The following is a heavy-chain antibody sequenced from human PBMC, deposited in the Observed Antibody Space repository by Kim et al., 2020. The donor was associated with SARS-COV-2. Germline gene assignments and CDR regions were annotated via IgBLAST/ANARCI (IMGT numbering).Heavy chain of an antibody. CDR3: ASFYRYGVNTGRLFDY. Sequence: SVKVSCKASGGTFSSYAISWVRQAPGQGLEWMGRIIPILGIANYAQKFQGRVTITADKSTSTAYMELSSLRSEDTAVYYCASFYRYGVNTGRLFDYWGQGTLVTVSS. J-gene: IGHJ4*02. CDR1: GGTFSSYA. V-gene: IGHV1-69*04. D-gene: IGHD1-20*01. CDR2: IIPILGIA.